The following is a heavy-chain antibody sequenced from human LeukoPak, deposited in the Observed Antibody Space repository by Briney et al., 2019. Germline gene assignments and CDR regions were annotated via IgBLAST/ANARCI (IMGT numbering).Heavy chain of an antibody. CDR2: LYWDDDK. Sequence: SGPTLVKPTQPLTLTCTFSGFSLSTSGEGGGWIRQTPGKTLEWLALLYWDDDKRYSTSLKSKLTITKDTSKNQVVLTMTNMDPVDTATYYCAHRINTPNMVRGIYFDYWGQGTLVTVSS. V-gene: IGHV2-5*02. J-gene: IGHJ4*02. D-gene: IGHD3-10*01. CDR3: AHRINTPNMVRGIYFDY. CDR1: GFSLSTSGEG.